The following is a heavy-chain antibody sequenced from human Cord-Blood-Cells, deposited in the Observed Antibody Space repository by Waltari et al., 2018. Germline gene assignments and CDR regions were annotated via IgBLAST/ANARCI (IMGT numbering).Heavy chain of an antibody. V-gene: IGHV1-2*02. J-gene: IGHJ3*02. CDR3: ASMVDAFDI. CDR1: GYTFTGSY. D-gene: IGHD2-8*01. CDR2: INPNSGCT. Sequence: QVQLVQSGAEVKKPGASVKVSCKASGYTFTGSYMHWVRQAPGQGLEWKGWINPNSGCTIYAQKFQSRVTRTRDTSISTAYMELSRLRSDDTAVYYCASMVDAFDIWGQGTMVTVSS.